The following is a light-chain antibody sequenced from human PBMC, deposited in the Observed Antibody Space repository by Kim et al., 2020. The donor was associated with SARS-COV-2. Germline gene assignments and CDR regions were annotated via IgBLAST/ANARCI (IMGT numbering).Light chain of an antibody. CDR1: QSVWSN. CDR3: QQYNNWYI. J-gene: IGKJ2*01. CDR2: GAS. Sequence: GERGPLSCRASQSVWSNLAWYQQKSGQAPRLLIYGASTRATGSPARCSGSGSGTEFTLTISSLQSEDSAVYYCQQYNNWYICGQGTKLEI. V-gene: IGKV3-15*01.